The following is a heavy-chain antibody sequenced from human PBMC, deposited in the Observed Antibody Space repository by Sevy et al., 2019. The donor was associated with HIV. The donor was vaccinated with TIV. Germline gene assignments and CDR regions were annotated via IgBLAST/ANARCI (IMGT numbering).Heavy chain of an antibody. CDR1: GFSFSGAC. V-gene: IGHV3-15*01. Sequence: GGSLRVSCAASGFSFSGACMSWVRQAPGKGLEWVGRIKSKTDGGTIDYAAPVKGRFTISRDDSKNTLYLQMNSLKIEVTAIYYCTTSHLLFSDPDVRGLGTTVTVSS. J-gene: IGHJ6*02. D-gene: IGHD3-10*01. CDR2: IKSKTDGGTI. CDR3: TTSHLLFSDPDV.